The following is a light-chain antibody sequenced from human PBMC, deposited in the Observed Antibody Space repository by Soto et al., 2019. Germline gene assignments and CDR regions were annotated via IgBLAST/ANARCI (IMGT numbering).Light chain of an antibody. CDR3: QQSYSTPLT. V-gene: IGKV3-20*01. J-gene: IGKJ4*01. CDR1: QSVGSSF. CDR2: GAS. Sequence: EIVLTQSPGTLSLSPGERATLSCRASQSVGSSFLVWYQQKPGQAPRLLIYGASSRATGIPDRFSGSGSGTDFTLTISSLQPEDFATYYCQQSYSTPLTFGGGTKVDIK.